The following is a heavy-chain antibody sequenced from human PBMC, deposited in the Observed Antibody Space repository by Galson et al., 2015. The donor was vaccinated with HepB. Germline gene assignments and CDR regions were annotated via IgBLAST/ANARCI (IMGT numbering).Heavy chain of an antibody. CDR3: ARDFIDYGGNSRGAWGY. CDR2: IYYSGST. J-gene: IGHJ4*02. D-gene: IGHD4-23*01. V-gene: IGHV4-39*07. CDR1: GGSISSSSYY. Sequence: ETLSLTCTVSGGSISSSSYYWGWIRQPPGKGLEWIGSIYYSGSTYYNPSLKSRVTISVDTSKNQFSLKLSSVTAADTAVYYCARDFIDYGGNSRGAWGYWGQGTLVTVSS.